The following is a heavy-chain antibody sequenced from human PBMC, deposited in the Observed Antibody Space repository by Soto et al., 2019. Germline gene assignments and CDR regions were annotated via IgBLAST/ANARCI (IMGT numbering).Heavy chain of an antibody. D-gene: IGHD3-10*01. J-gene: IGHJ5*02. V-gene: IGHV4-4*02. CDR2: IDYSGTT. Sequence: PSETLSLTCAVSGASFSTNYWFIFLRQSPGKGLEWIGEIDYSGTTKYNPSLKSRVTISVDKSKSQLSLWLSSVTAADTAVYYCGRMNMVRGVISDLWGQGTLVTVSS. CDR1: GASFSTNYW. CDR3: GRMNMVRGVISDL.